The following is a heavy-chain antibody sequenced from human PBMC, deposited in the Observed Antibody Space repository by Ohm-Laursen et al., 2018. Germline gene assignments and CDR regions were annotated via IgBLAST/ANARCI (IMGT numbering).Heavy chain of an antibody. Sequence: VASVKVSCKASGYTFTNYFMHWVRQAPGQGLEWMGIINPSDGSTSYAQKFQGRVTMTRDTSTNTVYMELSSLRSDDTAVYYCARDFEWATDVWGQGTLVTVSS. CDR2: INPSDGST. J-gene: IGHJ6*02. CDR3: ARDFEWATDV. V-gene: IGHV1-46*01. D-gene: IGHD3-3*01. CDR1: GYTFTNYF.